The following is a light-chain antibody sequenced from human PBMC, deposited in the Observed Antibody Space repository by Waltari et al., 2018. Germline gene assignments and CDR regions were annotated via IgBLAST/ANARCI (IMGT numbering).Light chain of an antibody. Sequence: DIQMTQSPSSLSASVGDRVTITCRASQSISSYLNWYQQKPGKAPKLLIYAASSLQSGVPSRFSGSGSGTDFTLTISSLQPEDFATYYCQQYSNWPRVTFGGGTKVEIQ. CDR1: QSISSY. J-gene: IGKJ4*01. CDR2: AAS. CDR3: QQYSNWPRVT. V-gene: IGKV1-39*01.